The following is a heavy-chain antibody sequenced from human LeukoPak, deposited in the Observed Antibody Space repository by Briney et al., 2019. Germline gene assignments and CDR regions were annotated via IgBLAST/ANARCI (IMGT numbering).Heavy chain of an antibody. CDR1: RFTFSDYY. CDR3: ARDRLKDIVVVPAAPYYYYYYGMDV. CDR2: ISSSSSYT. Sequence: GGSLRLSCAASRFTFSDYYLSWIRQARGKGLEWVSYISSSSSYTNYADSVKGRFTISRDNAKNSLYLQMNSLRAEDTAVYYCARDRLKDIVVVPAAPYYYYYYGMDVWGKGTTLTVSS. D-gene: IGHD2-2*01. J-gene: IGHJ6*04. V-gene: IGHV3-11*06.